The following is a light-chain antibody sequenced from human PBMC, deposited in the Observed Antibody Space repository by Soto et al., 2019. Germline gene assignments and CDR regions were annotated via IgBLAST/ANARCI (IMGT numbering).Light chain of an antibody. CDR2: DVS. J-gene: IGKJ5*01. Sequence: EIVLTQSPATLSLSPGEGATLSCRARQSITNYLAWYQQKAGQAPRLLIYDVSNRATGIPARFSGSGSGTDFTLTIGSLEPEDFAVYYCQQRSNWPQITFGKGTRLEIK. CDR3: QQRSNWPQIT. V-gene: IGKV3-11*01. CDR1: QSITNY.